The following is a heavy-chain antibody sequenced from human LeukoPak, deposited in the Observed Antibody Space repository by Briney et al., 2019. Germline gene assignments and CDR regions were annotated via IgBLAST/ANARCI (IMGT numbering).Heavy chain of an antibody. V-gene: IGHV4-34*01. D-gene: IGHD3-22*01. CDR3: ARGLITFRTGYYYDSSGYYGYFDY. Sequence: SETLSLTCAVYGGSFSGYYWSWIRQPPGKGLEWIGEINHSGSTNYNPSLKSRVTISVDTSKNQFSLKLSSVTAADTAVYYCARGLITFRTGYYYDSSGYYGYFDYWGQGTLVTVYS. CDR2: INHSGST. CDR1: GGSFSGYY. J-gene: IGHJ4*02.